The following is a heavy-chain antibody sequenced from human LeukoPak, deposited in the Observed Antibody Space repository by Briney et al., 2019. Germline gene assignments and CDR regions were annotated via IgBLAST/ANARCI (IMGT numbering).Heavy chain of an antibody. J-gene: IGHJ4*02. V-gene: IGHV1-18*01. CDR1: GYTFTSHG. D-gene: IGHD3-3*01. Sequence: ASVKVSCKASGYTFTSHGISWVRQAPGQGLEWMGWISAYNDNTNYAQKLQGRVTMTTDTSTSTAYMELRSLRSDDTAVYYCAREIDSTIYYHWDYWGQETLVTVS. CDR3: AREIDSTIYYHWDY. CDR2: ISAYNDNT.